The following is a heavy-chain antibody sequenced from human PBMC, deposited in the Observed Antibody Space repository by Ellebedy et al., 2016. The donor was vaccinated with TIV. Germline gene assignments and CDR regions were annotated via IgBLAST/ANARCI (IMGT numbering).Heavy chain of an antibody. CDR1: GFTFSYYW. D-gene: IGHD4-17*01. Sequence: PGGSLRLSCTASGFTFSYYWMPWVRQAPGKGLEWVAFIRFDGSNEYYAESVKGRFTISRDNSKNTLYLQVNSLRLEDTAVYYCAKESDYGDYLDSWGKGILVTVSS. CDR2: IRFDGSNE. J-gene: IGHJ4*02. V-gene: IGHV3-30*02. CDR3: AKESDYGDYLDS.